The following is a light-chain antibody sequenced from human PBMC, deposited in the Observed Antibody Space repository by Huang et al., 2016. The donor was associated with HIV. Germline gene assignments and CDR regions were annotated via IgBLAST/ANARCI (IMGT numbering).Light chain of an antibody. CDR1: QDIGNF. Sequence: DIQMTQSPASLSASTGIRVTLTCRASQDIGNFVAWFQQKPGKVPRLLFYAASVLQSGVPSRFSGRGSGTDFTLTITNFQAEDVATYYCQRYDSAPRAFGQGTKVDLK. CDR3: QRYDSAPRA. J-gene: IGKJ1*01. V-gene: IGKV1-27*01. CDR2: AAS.